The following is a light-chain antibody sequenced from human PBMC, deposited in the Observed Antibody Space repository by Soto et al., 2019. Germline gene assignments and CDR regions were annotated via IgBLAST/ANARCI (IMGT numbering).Light chain of an antibody. CDR2: EVS. CDR3: SSYTSVSRYIYV. Sequence: QAVLTQPASVSGSPGQSITISCTGTSSDVGGYNYVSWYQHHPGKAPKLIIYEVSDRPSGVSNRFSGSKSGDTASLTISGLQPEDEAAYYCSSYTSVSRYIYVFGTGTKLTVL. J-gene: IGLJ1*01. CDR1: SSDVGGYNY. V-gene: IGLV2-14*01.